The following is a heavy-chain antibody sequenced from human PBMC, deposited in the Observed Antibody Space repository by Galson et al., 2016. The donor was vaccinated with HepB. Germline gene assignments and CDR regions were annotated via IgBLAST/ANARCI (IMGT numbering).Heavy chain of an antibody. Sequence: SLRLSCAASGFSFSDSYMTWIRQAPGKGLEWIAYISDNSNYINYADSVKGRFTVSRDNAKNSLYLQMNSLRADDTAVDYCATFRSNWLYYFYYWGQGTLVTVSS. CDR1: GFSFSDSY. D-gene: IGHD1-1*01. J-gene: IGHJ4*02. CDR2: ISDNSNYI. CDR3: ATFRSNWLYYFYY. V-gene: IGHV3-11*06.